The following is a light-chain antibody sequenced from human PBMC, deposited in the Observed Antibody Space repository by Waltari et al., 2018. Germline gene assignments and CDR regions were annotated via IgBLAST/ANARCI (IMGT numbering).Light chain of an antibody. CDR3: MQALRPPRT. CDR1: TSPLHSNGYNS. J-gene: IGKJ3*01. CDR2: LAS. Sequence: DIAMNQFPLPLPVTPGEPASIPCRSSTSPLHSNGYNSLDWYQQKPGQSPQLLIYLASNLASGVPDRFSGSGSGTDFTLKISRLQAEDVGVYYCMQALRPPRTFGPGTKVDIK. V-gene: IGKV2-28*01.